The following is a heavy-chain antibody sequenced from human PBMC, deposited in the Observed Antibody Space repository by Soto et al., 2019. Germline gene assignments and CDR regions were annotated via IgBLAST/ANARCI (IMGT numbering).Heavy chain of an antibody. CDR2: IIPIFGTA. V-gene: IGHV1-69*13. CDR1: GGTFSSYA. CDR3: ARVNNLGYCSGGSCPNDAFDI. D-gene: IGHD2-15*01. Sequence: SVKVSCKASGGTFSSYAISWVRQAPGQGLEWMGGIIPIFGTANYAQKFQGRVTITADESTSTAYMELSSLRSEDTAVYYCARVNNLGYCSGGSCPNDAFDIWGQGTMVTVSS. J-gene: IGHJ3*02.